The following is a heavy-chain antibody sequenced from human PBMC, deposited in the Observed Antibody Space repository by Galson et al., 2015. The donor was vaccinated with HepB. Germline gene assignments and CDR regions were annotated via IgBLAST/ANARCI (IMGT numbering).Heavy chain of an antibody. CDR2: INPNSGGT. J-gene: IGHJ4*02. D-gene: IGHD3-16*02. CDR1: GYTFTGYY. V-gene: IGHV1-2*06. Sequence: SVKVSCKASGYTFTGYYMHWVRQAPGQGLEWMGRINPNSGGTNYAQKFQGRVTTTRDTSISTAYMELSRLRSDDTAVYYCARVGPRFGGVVVPLWYWGQGTLVTVPS. CDR3: ARVGPRFGGVVVPLWY.